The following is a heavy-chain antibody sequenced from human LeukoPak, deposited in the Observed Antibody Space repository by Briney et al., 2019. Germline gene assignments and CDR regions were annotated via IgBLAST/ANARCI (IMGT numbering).Heavy chain of an antibody. CDR1: GGSISSYY. J-gene: IGHJ3*02. D-gene: IGHD2-2*01. CDR3: ARQNRGGIFLVPAAMQNAFDI. V-gene: IGHV4-59*08. Sequence: SETLSLTCTVSGGSISSYYWSWIRQPPGKGLEWIGYIYYSGSTNYNPSLKSRVTISVDTSKNQFSLKLSSVTAADTAVYYCARQNRGGIFLVPAAMQNAFDIWGQGTMVTVSS. CDR2: IYYSGST.